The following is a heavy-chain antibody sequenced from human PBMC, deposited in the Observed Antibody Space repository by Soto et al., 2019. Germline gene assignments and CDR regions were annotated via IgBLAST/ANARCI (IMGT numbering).Heavy chain of an antibody. Sequence: SVKVSCKASGGTFSSYAISWVRQAPGQGLEWMGGIIPIFGTANYAQKFQGRVTITADESTSTAYMELSSLRSEDTAVYYCARDPMDGYGNFDYWGQGTLVTVSS. CDR3: ARDPMDGYGNFDY. J-gene: IGHJ4*02. D-gene: IGHD5-12*01. V-gene: IGHV1-69*13. CDR1: GGTFSSYA. CDR2: IIPIFGTA.